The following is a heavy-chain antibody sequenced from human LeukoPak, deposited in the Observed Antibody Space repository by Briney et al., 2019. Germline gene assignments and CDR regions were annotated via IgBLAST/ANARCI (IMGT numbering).Heavy chain of an antibody. Sequence: GGSLRLSCAASGFTFSSYSMNWVRQAPGKGLEWVSSISSSSSYIYYADSVKGRFTISRDNAKNSLYLQMNSLRAEDTAVYYCARLRGRYCSSTSCYTDDAYYYMDVWGKGTTVTVSS. D-gene: IGHD2-2*02. CDR2: ISSSSSYI. J-gene: IGHJ6*03. V-gene: IGHV3-21*01. CDR3: ARLRGRYCSSTSCYTDDAYYYMDV. CDR1: GFTFSSYS.